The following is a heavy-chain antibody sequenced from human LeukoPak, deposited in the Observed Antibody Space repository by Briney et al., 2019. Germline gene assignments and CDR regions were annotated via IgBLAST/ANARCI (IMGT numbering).Heavy chain of an antibody. V-gene: IGHV3-49*04. CDR1: GFTFGDYA. D-gene: IGHD3-22*01. CDR2: IRSKAYGGTT. J-gene: IGHJ4*02. CDR3: TRDGLYDSSGYYYFGSYFDY. Sequence: GGSLRLSCTASGFTFGDYAMSWVRQAPGKGLEWVGFIRSKAYGGTTEYAASVKGRFTISRDDSKSIACLQMNSLKTEDTAVYYCTRDGLYDSSGYYYFGSYFDYWGQGTLVTVSS.